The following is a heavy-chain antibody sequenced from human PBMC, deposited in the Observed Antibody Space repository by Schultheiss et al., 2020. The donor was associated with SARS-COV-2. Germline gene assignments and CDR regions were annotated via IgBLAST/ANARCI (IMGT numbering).Heavy chain of an antibody. D-gene: IGHD3-10*01. CDR3: AKDQRELLDPFEH. V-gene: IGHV3-23*01. J-gene: IGHJ4*02. Sequence: GGSLRLSCAASGFTFSGSAMHWVRQASGKGLEWVSSISGSGGSTYYADSVKGRFTISRDNSKNTLYLQMDSLRPDDTAVYYCAKDQRELLDPFEHWGQGTLVTVSS. CDR1: GFTFSGSA. CDR2: ISGSGGST.